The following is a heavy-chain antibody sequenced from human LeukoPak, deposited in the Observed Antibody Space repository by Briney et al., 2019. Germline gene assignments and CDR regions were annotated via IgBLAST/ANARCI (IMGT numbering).Heavy chain of an antibody. J-gene: IGHJ4*02. V-gene: IGHV5-51*01. CDR1: GYSFTSYW. D-gene: IGHD3-10*01. CDR3: ATVPTMVASRRYFDS. CDR2: IYPRDSDA. Sequence: GESLKISCKGSGYSFTSYWIAWVRQMPGKGLEWMGIIYPRDSDARYSPSFQGQVTISVDKTINTAYLQWSSLEASDTAMYYCATVPTMVASRRYFDSWGQGTLVTVSS.